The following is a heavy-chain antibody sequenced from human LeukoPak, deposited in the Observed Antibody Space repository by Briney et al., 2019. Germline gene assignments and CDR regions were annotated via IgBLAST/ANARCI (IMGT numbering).Heavy chain of an antibody. D-gene: IGHD5-12*01. J-gene: IGHJ4*02. CDR3: ARATCGSCPFDF. CDR1: GLTVSSNY. V-gene: IGHV3-53*01. CDR2: IYSGGST. Sequence: PGGSLRLSCAASGLTVSSNYMSWVRQAPGKGLEWVAVIYSGGSTYYADSVKGRFTISRDKSKNTVYLQMNSLRAEDTAVYYCARATCGSCPFDFWGQGALVTASS.